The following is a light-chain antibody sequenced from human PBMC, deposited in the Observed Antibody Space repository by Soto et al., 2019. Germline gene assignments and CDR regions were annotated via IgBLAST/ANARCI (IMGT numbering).Light chain of an antibody. V-gene: IGKV2-28*01. CDR2: LGS. Sequence: DIVLTQSPLSLPVTPGEPASISCRSSQSLLHSNGYNYLDWYLQKPGQSPQLLIYLGSNRASGGPDRFSGSGSGTDFTLKISRVEAEDVGVYYCMQALQAAFTFGGGTKVEIK. J-gene: IGKJ4*01. CDR3: MQALQAAFT. CDR1: QSLLHSNGYNY.